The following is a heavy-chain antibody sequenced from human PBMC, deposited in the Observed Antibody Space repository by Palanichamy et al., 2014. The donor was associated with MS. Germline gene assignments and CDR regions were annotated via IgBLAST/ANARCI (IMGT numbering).Heavy chain of an antibody. Sequence: EVQLVESGGGLVQPGGSLRLSCSASGFTFSTNAMHWVRQAPGKGLEYVSAINYNGGTTYYADSVKGRFTISRDNSKNTLYLQMSSLRLEDTAVYYCLRPTVTSLVGDDYWGQGTLVTVSS. J-gene: IGHJ4*02. CDR3: LRPTVTSLVGDDY. V-gene: IGHV3-64D*06. D-gene: IGHD4-11*01. CDR2: INYNGGTT. CDR1: GFTFSTNA.